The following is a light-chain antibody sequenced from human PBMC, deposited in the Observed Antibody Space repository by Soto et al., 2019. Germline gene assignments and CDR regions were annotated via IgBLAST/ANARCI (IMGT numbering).Light chain of an antibody. V-gene: IGLV2-14*01. Sequence: QSVLTQHASVSGSPGQSVTISCTGPRSDIGDSNFISWYQHSPGKAPRLLIYEVNNRPSGVSRRFSGSKAGNTASLTISGLLEDDEADYFCASFRSGTILVFGSGTQLTVL. CDR2: EVN. J-gene: IGLJ6*01. CDR3: ASFRSGTILV. CDR1: RSDIGDSNF.